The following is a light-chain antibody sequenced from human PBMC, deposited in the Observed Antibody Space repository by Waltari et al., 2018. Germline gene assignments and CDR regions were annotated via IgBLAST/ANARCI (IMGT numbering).Light chain of an antibody. CDR3: QHYLRLPVT. V-gene: IGKV3-20*01. Sequence: EIVLTQSPGTLSLSPGESATLSCRTGQSVTRALAWYQQKPGQAPRLLIYGASNRATGIPDRFSGSGSGTDFSLTISSLEPEDFAVYYCQHYLRLPVTFGQGTKVEVK. CDR1: QSVTRA. CDR2: GAS. J-gene: IGKJ1*01.